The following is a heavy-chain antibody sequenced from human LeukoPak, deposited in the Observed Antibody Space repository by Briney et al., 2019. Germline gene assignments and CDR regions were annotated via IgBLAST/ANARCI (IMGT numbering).Heavy chain of an antibody. CDR1: GGSMSSSSYH. V-gene: IGHV4-39*01. Sequence: SETLSLTCTVSGGSMSSSSYHWGWIRQPPGKGLEWIGSIYYSGSTYYNPSLKSRVTISIDTSKNQFSLKLSSVTAADTAVYYCARQGYNWNYFSHWSQGTLVTVSS. CDR3: ARQGYNWNYFSH. CDR2: IYYSGST. J-gene: IGHJ4*02. D-gene: IGHD1-7*01.